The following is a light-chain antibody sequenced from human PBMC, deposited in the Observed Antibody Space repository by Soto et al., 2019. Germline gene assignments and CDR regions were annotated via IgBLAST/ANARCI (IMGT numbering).Light chain of an antibody. CDR2: GAS. V-gene: IGKV1-12*01. J-gene: IGKJ5*01. CDR3: QQANRFHLT. CDR1: QVISRW. Sequence: DIQMTQSPSFVSASVGDSVTITCRASQVISRWLAWYQQRPGKAPELLIYGASSLQSGVPSRFSGSGDGTDFTLTISRLQPEDFATYYCQQANRFHLTFGQGTRLEIK.